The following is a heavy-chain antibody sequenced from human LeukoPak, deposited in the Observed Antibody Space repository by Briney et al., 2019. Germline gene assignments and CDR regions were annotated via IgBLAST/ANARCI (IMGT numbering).Heavy chain of an antibody. J-gene: IGHJ4*02. CDR3: ARDTAVAALDC. CDR1: GFSFCSHG. D-gene: IGHD6-19*01. Sequence: PGGSLRLSCAASGFSFCSHGFHWVRQAPGKGLEWVAAIWSDGSKKSYGDSVKGRFTISRDISKSTVYLQMNSLRVEDTALYFCARDTAVAALDCRGQGTLVTVSS. V-gene: IGHV3-33*01. CDR2: IWSDGSKK.